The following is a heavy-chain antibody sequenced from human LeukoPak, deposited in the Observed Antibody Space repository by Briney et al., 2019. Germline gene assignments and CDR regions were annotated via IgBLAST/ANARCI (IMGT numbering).Heavy chain of an antibody. V-gene: IGHV3-23*01. D-gene: IGHD3-10*01. CDR2: ISGSGGST. CDR3: ARDLMFRFGELNY. CDR1: GFTFDDYA. Sequence: GGSLRLSCVASGFTFDDYAMSWVRQAPGKGLEWVSAISGSGGSTYYADSVKGRFTISRDNSKNTLYLQMNSLRVEDTAMYYCARDLMFRFGELNYWGQGALVTVSS. J-gene: IGHJ4*02.